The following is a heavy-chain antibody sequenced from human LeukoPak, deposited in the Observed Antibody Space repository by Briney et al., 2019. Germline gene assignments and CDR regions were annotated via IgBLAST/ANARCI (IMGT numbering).Heavy chain of an antibody. J-gene: IGHJ4*02. V-gene: IGHV3-21*01. CDR3: ASAYVPEGDYLDY. Sequence: PGGSLRLSCAASGFTFSSYSMNWVRQAPGKGLEWVSSISSSSSYICYADSVKGRFTISRDNAKNSLYLQMNSLRAEDTAVYSCASAYVPEGDYLDYWGQGTLVTVSS. D-gene: IGHD3-10*02. CDR1: GFTFSSYS. CDR2: ISSSSSYI.